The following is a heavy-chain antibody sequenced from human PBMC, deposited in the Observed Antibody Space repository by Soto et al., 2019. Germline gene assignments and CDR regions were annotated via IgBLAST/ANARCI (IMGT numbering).Heavy chain of an antibody. V-gene: IGHV3-33*01. Sequence: QGQLVESGGGVVQPGRSLRLSCETSGFNFGLYGMHWVRQAPGKGLEWVAVIWHDGSNKYYAESVKGRFSISRDNSKNMLYMEMTNRRVDDTGIYDCLAIKWADDFWGQGTPVTVSS. CDR1: GFNFGLYG. D-gene: IGHD1-26*01. CDR3: LAIKWADDF. J-gene: IGHJ4*02. CDR2: IWHDGSNK.